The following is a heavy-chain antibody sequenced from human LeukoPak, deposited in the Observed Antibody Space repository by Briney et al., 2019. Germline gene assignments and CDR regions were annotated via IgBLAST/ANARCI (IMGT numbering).Heavy chain of an antibody. D-gene: IGHD3-9*01. J-gene: IGHJ4*02. V-gene: IGHV3-21*01. CDR1: GFTFSTFA. CDR2: ISRSSSYI. Sequence: PGGSLRLSCAASGFTFSTFAMHWVRLSPGKGLEWVSCISRSSSYIYYADSVKGRFTISRDNAKNSLFLQMNSLRAEDTAVYYCARFYRYYDILTGYSFSGPLFDYWGQGTLVTVSS. CDR3: ARFYRYYDILTGYSFSGPLFDY.